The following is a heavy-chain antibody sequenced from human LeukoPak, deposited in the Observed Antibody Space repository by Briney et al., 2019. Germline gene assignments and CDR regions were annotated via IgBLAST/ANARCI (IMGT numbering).Heavy chain of an antibody. V-gene: IGHV3-23*01. Sequence: GGSLRLSCAASGFTFSTYAMNWVRQAPGKGLEWVSAISGSGGSTYYADSVKGRFTISRDNSKNTLYLQMHSLRAEDTAAYYCAKAALRATPLPFDYWGQGTLVTVSS. J-gene: IGHJ4*02. CDR1: GFTFSTYA. CDR3: AKAALRATPLPFDY. CDR2: ISGSGGST. D-gene: IGHD4-17*01.